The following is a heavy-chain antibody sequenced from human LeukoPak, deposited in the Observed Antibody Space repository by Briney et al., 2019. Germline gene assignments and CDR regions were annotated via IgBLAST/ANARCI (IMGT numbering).Heavy chain of an antibody. V-gene: IGHV4-34*01. CDR2: INHSGST. CDR3: ASGLLGRVIPPDFDD. Sequence: PSETLSLTCAVYGGSFSGYYWSWIRQPPGKGLEWIGEINHSGSTNYNPSLKSRVTILVDTSKNQFSLKLSSVTAADTAVYYCASGLLGRVIPPDFDDWGQGTLVTVSS. J-gene: IGHJ4*02. D-gene: IGHD3-16*02. CDR1: GGSFSGYY.